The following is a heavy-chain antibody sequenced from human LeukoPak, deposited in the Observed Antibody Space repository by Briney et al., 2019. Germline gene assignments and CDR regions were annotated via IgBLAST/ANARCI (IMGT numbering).Heavy chain of an antibody. CDR1: GFTFSNAW. Sequence: GGSLRLSCAASGFTFSNAWMSWVRPPPGKGLEWVGRIKTNTDGGTTDYAAPVTDRFTISRDDSNNTLYLQMNSLKTADTAVYYCTTDYTVVTPQWGQGTLVTVSS. J-gene: IGHJ4*02. D-gene: IGHD4-23*01. CDR3: TTDYTVVTPQ. V-gene: IGHV3-15*01. CDR2: IKTNTDGGTT.